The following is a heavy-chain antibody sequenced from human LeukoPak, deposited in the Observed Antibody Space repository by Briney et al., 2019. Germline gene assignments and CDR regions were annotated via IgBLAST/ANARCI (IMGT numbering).Heavy chain of an antibody. CDR1: GGSISSSSYY. V-gene: IGHV4-39*01. D-gene: IGHD3-10*01. J-gene: IGHJ4*02. CDR3: AVYASGRN. CDR2: IYYGGST. Sequence: SETLSLTCTVSGGSISSSSYYWGWIRQPPGKGLEWIGSIYYGGSTYYNPSLKTRVTISVDTSKNQFFLSPRSVTAADTAVYYCAVYASGRNWGQGTLVTVSS.